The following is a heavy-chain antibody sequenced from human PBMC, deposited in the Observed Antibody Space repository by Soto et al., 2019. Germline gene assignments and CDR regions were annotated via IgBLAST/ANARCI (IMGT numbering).Heavy chain of an antibody. J-gene: IGHJ6*02. V-gene: IGHV3-23*01. CDR1: RITFSTYA. Sequence: PGGSLRLSCAASRITFSTYAMSWVRRAPGKGLEWVSTIGTNGADKQYADFVKGRFTVSRDRSDGTLSLQMNSLRAEDTAVYYCAADYLRHNSLNGYYYSYGMDVWGQGTTVTVSS. CDR2: IGTNGADK. D-gene: IGHD4-17*01. CDR3: AADYLRHNSLNGYYYSYGMDV.